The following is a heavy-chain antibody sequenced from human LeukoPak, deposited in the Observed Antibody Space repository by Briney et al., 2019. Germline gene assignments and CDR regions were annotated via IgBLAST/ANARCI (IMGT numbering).Heavy chain of an antibody. J-gene: IGHJ4*02. Sequence: PGGSLRLSCAASGFTFSSYSMNWVRQAPGKGLEWVSFISSSSSYIYYADSVKGRFTISRDNSKNTLYLQMNSLRAEDTAVYYCAKDPYVLRYFDYWGQGTLVTVSS. CDR3: AKDPYVLRYFDY. V-gene: IGHV3-21*04. D-gene: IGHD3-9*01. CDR2: ISSSSSYI. CDR1: GFTFSSYS.